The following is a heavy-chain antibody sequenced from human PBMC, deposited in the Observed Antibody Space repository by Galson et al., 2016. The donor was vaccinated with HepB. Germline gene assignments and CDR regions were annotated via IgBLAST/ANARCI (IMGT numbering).Heavy chain of an antibody. CDR1: GFSFSLYY. CDR2: ISASNSDP. J-gene: IGHJ4*01. D-gene: IGHD1-26*01. V-gene: IGHV3-11*06. Sequence: SLRLSCAGSGFSFSLYYVGWIRQAPGKGLEWVAYISASNSDPNYADSVRGRFTISRDNAKNSVFLQMNSLRAEDTAVYYCAQSIREPDKWGPGTLVTVSS. CDR3: AQSIREPDK.